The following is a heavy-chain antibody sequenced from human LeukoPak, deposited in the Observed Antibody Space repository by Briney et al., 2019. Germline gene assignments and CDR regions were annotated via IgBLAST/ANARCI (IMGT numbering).Heavy chain of an antibody. Sequence: AGGSLSLSCAASGFTFSNYAMHWVRQAPGKGLECVALIWYDGSNEFYADSVKGRFTISRDNSKNTLYLQMNSLRAEDTAIYYCAREAGYDTGGHPRDYWGQRTPLTVSS. V-gene: IGHV3-33*01. CDR2: IWYDGSNE. CDR3: AREAGYDTGGHPRDY. CDR1: GFTFSNYA. J-gene: IGHJ4*02. D-gene: IGHD2-8*02.